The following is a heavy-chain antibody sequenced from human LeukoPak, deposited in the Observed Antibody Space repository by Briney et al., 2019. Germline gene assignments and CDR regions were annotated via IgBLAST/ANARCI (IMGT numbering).Heavy chain of an antibody. CDR1: GYSIRSGYD. J-gene: IGHJ4*02. Sequence: SETLSLTCSVSGYSIRSGYDWAWIRQPPGKGLEWIGYIYYSGSTNYNPSLKSRVTISVDTSKNQFSLKLSSVTAADTAVYYCARGEGGYNLGAFYWGQGTLVTVSS. D-gene: IGHD5-24*01. CDR2: IYYSGST. CDR3: ARGEGGYNLGAFY. V-gene: IGHV4-59*01.